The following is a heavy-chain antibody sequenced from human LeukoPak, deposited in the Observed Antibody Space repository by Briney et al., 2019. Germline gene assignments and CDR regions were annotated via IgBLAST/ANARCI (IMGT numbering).Heavy chain of an antibody. V-gene: IGHV4-4*07. CDR3: ATSRAWDYYHDAFDI. D-gene: IGHD3-10*01. CDR2: IYTSGST. J-gene: IGHJ3*02. CDR1: GGSISSYY. Sequence: PSETLSLTCTVSGGSISSYYWSWIRQPAGKGLEWIGRIYTSGSTNYNPSLKSRVTMSVDTSKNQFSLKLSSVTAADTAVYYCATSRAWDYYHDAFDIWGQGTMVTVSS.